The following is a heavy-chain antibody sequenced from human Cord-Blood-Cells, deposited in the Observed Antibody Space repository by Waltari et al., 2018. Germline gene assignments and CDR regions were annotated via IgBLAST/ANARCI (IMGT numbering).Heavy chain of an antibody. CDR2: IITILGIA. CDR1: GGTFSSYA. CDR3: ARAWGYYYYMDV. J-gene: IGHJ6*03. Sequence: QVQLVQSGAEVKKPGSSVKVSCKASGGTFSSYAISWVRQAPGQGLEWMGRIITILGIANYAQKFQGRVTITADKSTSTAYMELSSLRSEDTAVYYCARAWGYYYYMDVWGKGTTVTVSS. V-gene: IGHV1-69*09. D-gene: IGHD7-27*01.